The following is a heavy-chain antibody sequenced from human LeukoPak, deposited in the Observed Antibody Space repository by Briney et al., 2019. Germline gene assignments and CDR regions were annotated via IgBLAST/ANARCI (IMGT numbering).Heavy chain of an antibody. Sequence: PGGSLRLSCAASGFTFSSYSMTWVRQAPGKGLEWVSSISSSGSYIYYADSVKGRFTISRDNAKNSLCLQMNSLRAEDTAVYYCATDRHWAFDYWGQGTLVTVSS. J-gene: IGHJ4*02. CDR3: ATDRHWAFDY. D-gene: IGHD3-16*01. CDR1: GFTFSSYS. V-gene: IGHV3-21*01. CDR2: ISSSGSYI.